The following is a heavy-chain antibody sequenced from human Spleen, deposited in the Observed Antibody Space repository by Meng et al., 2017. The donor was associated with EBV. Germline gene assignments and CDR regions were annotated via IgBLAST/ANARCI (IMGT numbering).Heavy chain of an antibody. J-gene: IGHJ5*02. V-gene: IGHV4-61*01. D-gene: IGHD3-10*01. CDR3: ARENPARGNWFDP. Sequence: VPLHDPVPGLMKPSERLSLTCTVSGCSVSSTISYWSWIRHPPGKILEWIGYVYYSGSTNYNPSLKSRDTISVDTSKNQFSLNLYSVTAADTAVYYCARENPARGNWFDPWGQGALVTVSS. CDR2: VYYSGST. CDR1: GCSVSSTISY.